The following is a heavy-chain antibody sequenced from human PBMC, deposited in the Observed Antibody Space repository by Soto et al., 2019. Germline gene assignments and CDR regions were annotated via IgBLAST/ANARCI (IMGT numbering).Heavy chain of an antibody. D-gene: IGHD3-3*01. CDR3: AKDGLRFLEWLSYFDY. J-gene: IGHJ4*02. CDR2: ISYDGSNK. Sequence: GGSLRLSCAGSVFTFSRYGLHWVRQAPGKGLEWVAVISYDGSNKYYVDSVKGRFTISRDNSKNTLYLQMNSLRAEDTAVYYCAKDGLRFLEWLSYFDYWGQGTLVTVSS. V-gene: IGHV3-30*18. CDR1: VFTFSRYG.